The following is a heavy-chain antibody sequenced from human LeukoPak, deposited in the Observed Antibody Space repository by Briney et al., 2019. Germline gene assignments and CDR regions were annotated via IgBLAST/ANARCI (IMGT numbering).Heavy chain of an antibody. CDR3: ARGGGYCTNGVCYYDY. CDR1: GGSISSSSYY. Sequence: PSETLSLTCTVSGGSISSSSYYWGWLRQPPGKGLEWIGSIYYSGSTYYNPSLKSRVTISVDTSKNQFSLKLSSVTAADTAVYYCARGGGYCTNGVCYYDYWGQGTLVNVSS. J-gene: IGHJ4*02. CDR2: IYYSGST. V-gene: IGHV4-39*07. D-gene: IGHD2-8*01.